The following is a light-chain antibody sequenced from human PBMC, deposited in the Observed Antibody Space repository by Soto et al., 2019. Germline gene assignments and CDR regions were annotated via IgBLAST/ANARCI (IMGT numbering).Light chain of an antibody. V-gene: IGKV3-15*01. J-gene: IGKJ2*01. CDR1: QSVSSN. CDR2: GAS. CDR3: LQYNNWPPYT. Sequence: EMVMTQSPATLSVSPGERATLSCRASQSVSSNLAWYQQKPGQAPRLLIYGASTRATGVPARFSGSGSGTDFALTISNLHSEDFAVYYCLQYNNWPPYTFGQGTKMEIK.